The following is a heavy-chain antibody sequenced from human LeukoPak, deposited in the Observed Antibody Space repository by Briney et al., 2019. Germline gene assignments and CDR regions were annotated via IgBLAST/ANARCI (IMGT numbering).Heavy chain of an antibody. CDR2: ISSSGSTI. CDR1: GFTFSDYY. V-gene: IGHV3-11*01. CDR3: ARVPSGGGYCSGGSCYSTYYYGMDV. D-gene: IGHD2-15*01. Sequence: PGGSLRLSCAASGFTFSDYYMSWIRQAPGKGLEWVSYISSSGSTIYYADSVKGRFTISRVNAKNSLYLQMNSLRAEDTAVYYCARVPSGGGYCSGGSCYSTYYYGMDVWGQGTTVTVSS. J-gene: IGHJ6*02.